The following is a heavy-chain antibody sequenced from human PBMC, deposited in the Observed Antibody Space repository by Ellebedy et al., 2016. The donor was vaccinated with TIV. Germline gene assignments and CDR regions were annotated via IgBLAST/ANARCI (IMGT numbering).Heavy chain of an antibody. CDR1: GFTFTSSA. V-gene: IGHV1-58*01. J-gene: IGHJ5*02. CDR2: IVVGSGNT. D-gene: IGHD3-9*01. CDR3: AADLGLGLYYDILIDQLNWFDP. Sequence: SVKVSXXASGFTFTSSAVQWVRQARGQRLEWIGWIVVGSGNTNYAQKFQERVTITRDMSTSTAYMELSSLRSEDTAVYYCAADLGLGLYYDILIDQLNWFDPWGQGTLVTVSS.